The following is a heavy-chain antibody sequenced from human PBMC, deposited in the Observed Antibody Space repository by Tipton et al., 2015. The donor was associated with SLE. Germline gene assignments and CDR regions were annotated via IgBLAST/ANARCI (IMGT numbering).Heavy chain of an antibody. J-gene: IGHJ6*02. CDR2: ISFDGSRE. Sequence: RSLRLSCAASEFTFSVYTMHWVRQAPGKGLEWVAVISFDGSREYYADSVKGRFTISRDNSRDTLFLQMNSLRVEDTAVYYCARDRILTAGIEDWEATCGMDVWGQGNTVTVSS. D-gene: IGHD6-13*01. V-gene: IGHV3-30*04. CDR3: ARDRILTAGIEDWEATCGMDV. CDR1: EFTFSVYT.